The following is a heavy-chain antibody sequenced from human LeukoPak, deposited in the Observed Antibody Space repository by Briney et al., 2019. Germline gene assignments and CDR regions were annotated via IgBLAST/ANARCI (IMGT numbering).Heavy chain of an antibody. J-gene: IGHJ4*02. CDR2: IYYSGRT. Sequence: SETLSLTCTVSGGSISSYYWNWIRQPPGKGLEWLGYIYYSGRTNYNTSLKSRVTTSVDTSKNQFSLKLSSVTAADTAVYYCARERLGYYDRSGLDYWGQGTLVTVSS. CDR1: GGSISSYY. V-gene: IGHV4-59*01. D-gene: IGHD3-22*01. CDR3: ARERLGYYDRSGLDY.